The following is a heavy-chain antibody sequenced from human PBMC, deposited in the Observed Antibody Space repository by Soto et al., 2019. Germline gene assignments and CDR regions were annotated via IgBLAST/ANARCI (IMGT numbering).Heavy chain of an antibody. V-gene: IGHV4-34*01. J-gene: IGHJ4*02. CDR1: GVSFSGYY. CDR3: ARGEHGSYADFDY. CDR2: INHSGST. D-gene: IGHD1-26*01. Sequence: SDTLSLTCAVYGVSFSGYYWIWIRQPPGKGLEWIGEINHSGSTNYNPSLKSRVTISVDTSKNQFSLKLSSVTAADTAVYYCARGEHGSYADFDYWGQGTLVTVSS.